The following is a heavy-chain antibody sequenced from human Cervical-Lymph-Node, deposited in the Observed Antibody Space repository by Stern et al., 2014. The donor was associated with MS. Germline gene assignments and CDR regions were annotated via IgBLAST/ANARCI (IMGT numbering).Heavy chain of an antibody. V-gene: IGHV1-24*01. J-gene: IGHJ6*02. D-gene: IGHD2-21*02. CDR3: ATHRGRVTYYYGMDV. Sequence: VQLVQSGAEVKKPGASVKVSCKVSGYTLSEIYMHWVRQAPGKGIEWKGGVDPEHGETRYAQKFQGRVTMAEGRSTDTAYMELSSLRSEDTAVYYCATHRGRVTYYYGMDVWGQGTTVTVSS. CDR2: VDPEHGET. CDR1: GYTLSEIY.